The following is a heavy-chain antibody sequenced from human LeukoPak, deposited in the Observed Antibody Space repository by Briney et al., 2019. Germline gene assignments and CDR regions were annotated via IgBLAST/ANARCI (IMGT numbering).Heavy chain of an antibody. V-gene: IGHV3-23*01. CDR3: AKESHYDSSGYYYSDS. CDR1: GFTFTSYA. Sequence: GGSLRLSCAASGFTFTSYAMSWVRQAPGKGLEWVSSLSGSGGSTYYADSVKGRFTISRDNSKNTLSLQMNSLRAEDTAVYFCAKESHYDSSGYYYSDSWGQGTLVTVSS. D-gene: IGHD3-22*01. J-gene: IGHJ4*02. CDR2: LSGSGGST.